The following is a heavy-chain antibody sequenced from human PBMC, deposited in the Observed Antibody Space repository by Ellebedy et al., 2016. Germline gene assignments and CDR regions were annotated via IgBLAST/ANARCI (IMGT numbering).Heavy chain of an antibody. CDR2: IYPTGVT. CDR1: GFTVSSSS. Sequence: GGSLRLSCAASGFTVSSSSMTWVRQAPGKGLQWVSIIYPTGVTRYADSVRGRFTISSDSSENTLYLQMNSLRAEDTAVYYCARDYSAYSNDVWGQGTLVTVSS. D-gene: IGHD5-18*01. V-gene: IGHV3-53*01. J-gene: IGHJ4*02. CDR3: ARDYSAYSNDV.